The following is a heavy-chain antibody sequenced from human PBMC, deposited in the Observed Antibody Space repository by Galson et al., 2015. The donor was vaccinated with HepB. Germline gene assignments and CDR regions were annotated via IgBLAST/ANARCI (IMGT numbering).Heavy chain of an antibody. D-gene: IGHD2-15*01. CDR1: GFTFSSYA. CDR3: ASFLLGFDY. CDR2: ISSNGGST. Sequence: SLRLSCAASGFTFSSYAMHWVRQAPGKGLEYVSAISSNGGSTYYANSVKGRFTISRDNSKNTLYLQMGSLRAEDMAVYYCASFLLGFDYWGQGTLVTVSS. J-gene: IGHJ4*02. V-gene: IGHV3-64*01.